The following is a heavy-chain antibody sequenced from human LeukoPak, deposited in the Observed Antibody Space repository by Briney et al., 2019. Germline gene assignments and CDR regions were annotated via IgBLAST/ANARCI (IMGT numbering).Heavy chain of an antibody. J-gene: IGHJ4*02. CDR3: AREVERYGSGSYPDY. CDR2: IYYSGST. Sequence: SETLSLTCTVSGGSISSSSYYWGWIRQPPGKGLEWIGSIYYSGSTYYNPSLKSRVTISVDTSKNQFSLKLSSVTAADTAVYYCAREVERYGSGSYPDYWGQGTLVTVSS. V-gene: IGHV4-39*07. D-gene: IGHD3-10*01. CDR1: GGSISSSSYY.